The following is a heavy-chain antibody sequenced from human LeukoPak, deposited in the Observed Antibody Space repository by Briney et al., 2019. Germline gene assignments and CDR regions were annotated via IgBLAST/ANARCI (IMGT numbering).Heavy chain of an antibody. V-gene: IGHV4-59*01. CDR3: AREGQWLPDWFDP. CDR2: IHYSGST. Sequence: SETLSLTCTVSGGTISSYYWNWIRPPPGQGLEWIGYIHYSGSTNYNPSLKSRVTISLDMSKNQFSLKLNSVTAADTAVYYCAREGQWLPDWFDPWGQGTLVTVSS. D-gene: IGHD6-19*01. J-gene: IGHJ5*02. CDR1: GGTISSYY.